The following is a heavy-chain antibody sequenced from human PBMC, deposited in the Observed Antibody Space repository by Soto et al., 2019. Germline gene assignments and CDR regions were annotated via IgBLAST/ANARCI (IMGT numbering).Heavy chain of an antibody. V-gene: IGHV4-59*12. D-gene: IGHD1-1*01. CDR3: ARWPQLEPRFDY. J-gene: IGHJ4*02. CDR2: IYYSGST. CDR1: GGSIGSYY. Sequence: SETLSLTCPVSGGSIGSYYWSWIRQPPGKGLEWIGYIYYSGSTYYNPSLKSRVTISVDTSKNQFSLKLSSVTAADTAVYYCARWPQLEPRFDYRGQGTLVTVSS.